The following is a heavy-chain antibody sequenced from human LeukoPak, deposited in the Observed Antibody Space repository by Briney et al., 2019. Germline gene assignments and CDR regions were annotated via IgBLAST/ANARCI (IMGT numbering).Heavy chain of an antibody. D-gene: IGHD1-14*01. Sequence: GGSLRLSCAASGFIFSSNDMNWVRQAPGKGLEWVSYITYSSSTVYYADSVKGRFTISRDNAKNSLYLQMNSLRAEDTAVYYCARENHAKFDYWGQGTLVTVPS. CDR1: GFIFSSND. CDR3: ARENHAKFDY. V-gene: IGHV3-48*01. CDR2: ITYSSSTV. J-gene: IGHJ4*02.